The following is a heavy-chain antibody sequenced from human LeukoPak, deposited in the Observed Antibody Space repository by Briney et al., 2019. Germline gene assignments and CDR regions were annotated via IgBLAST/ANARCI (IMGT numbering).Heavy chain of an antibody. J-gene: IGHJ6*03. CDR3: ARHPARGLYYYYMDV. CDR2: AYSSGSA. Sequence: SETLSLTCTVSGGSISSRIYYWRWLPQTPGKGFVWIRSAYSSGSANYSPSLKSRVTISVDSSKNQFSLRLITVTATDTAVYYCARHPARGLYYYYMDVWGKGTTVTVSS. V-gene: IGHV4-39*01. D-gene: IGHD3-10*01. CDR1: GGSISSRIYY.